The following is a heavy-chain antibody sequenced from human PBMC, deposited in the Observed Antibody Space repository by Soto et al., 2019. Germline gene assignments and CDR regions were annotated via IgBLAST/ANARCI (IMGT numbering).Heavy chain of an antibody. D-gene: IGHD5-18*01. V-gene: IGHV3-23*01. CDR3: AKGRAGQVSYGYGVGLDY. CDR1: GFTFSSYA. CDR2: ISGSGGST. J-gene: IGHJ4*02. Sequence: PGGSLRLSCAASGFTFSSYAMSWVRQAPGKGLEWVSAISGSGGSTYYADSVKGRFTISRDNSKNTLYLQMNSLRAEDTAVYYCAKGRAGQVSYGYGVGLDYWGQGTLVTVSS.